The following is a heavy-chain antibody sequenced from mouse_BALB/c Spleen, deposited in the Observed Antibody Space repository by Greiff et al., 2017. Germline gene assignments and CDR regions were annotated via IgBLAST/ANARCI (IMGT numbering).Heavy chain of an antibody. J-gene: IGHJ4*01. D-gene: IGHD2-14*01. CDR1: GFTFSSYA. CDR3: ARVGRYDGYYAMDY. CDR2: ISSGGST. V-gene: IGHV5-6-5*01. Sequence: EVMLVESGGGLVKPGGSLKLSCAASGFTFSSYAMSWVRQTPEKRLEWVASISSGGSTYYPDSVKGRFTISRDNARNILYLQMSSLRSEDTAMYYCARVGRYDGYYAMDYWGQGTSVTVSS.